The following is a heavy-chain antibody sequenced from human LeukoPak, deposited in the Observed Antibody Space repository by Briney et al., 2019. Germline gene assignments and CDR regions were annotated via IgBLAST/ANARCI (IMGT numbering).Heavy chain of an antibody. V-gene: IGHV3-48*03. CDR1: GFTFSNYE. D-gene: IGHD5-12*01. Sequence: AGGSLRLSCAASGFTFSNYELIWVRQAPGKGLEWISYISSSSSTIYYADSVKGRFTISRDNAKNSLYLQMNSLRAEDTAVYYCATGYSGYGYYFDYWGQGTLVTVSS. CDR2: ISSSSSTI. CDR3: ATGYSGYGYYFDY. J-gene: IGHJ4*02.